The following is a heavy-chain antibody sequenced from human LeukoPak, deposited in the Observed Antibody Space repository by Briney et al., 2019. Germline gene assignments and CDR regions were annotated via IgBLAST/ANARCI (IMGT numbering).Heavy chain of an antibody. Sequence: SETLSLTCTVSGGSISSYYWSWIRQPPGKGLEWIGYIYYSGSTNYNPSLKSRVTISVDTSKNQFSLKLSSVTAADTAVYYCASARDLNYDSSGYYGHWGQGTLVTVSS. V-gene: IGHV4-59*12. J-gene: IGHJ4*02. CDR3: ASARDLNYDSSGYYGH. CDR2: IYYSGST. CDR1: GGSISSYY. D-gene: IGHD3-22*01.